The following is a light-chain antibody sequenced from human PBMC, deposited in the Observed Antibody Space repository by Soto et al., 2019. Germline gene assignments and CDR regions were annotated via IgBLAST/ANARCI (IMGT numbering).Light chain of an antibody. CDR3: QQYNNWPQT. Sequence: EIVLTQPPGAMSLSTGERATLSCRASQSVSSNLAWYQQKTGQAPRLLIYGASTRATGIPARFSGSGSGTEFTLTISSLQSEDLAVYDCQQYNNWPQTFGQGTKGDIK. CDR1: QSVSSN. V-gene: IGKV3-15*01. J-gene: IGKJ1*01. CDR2: GAS.